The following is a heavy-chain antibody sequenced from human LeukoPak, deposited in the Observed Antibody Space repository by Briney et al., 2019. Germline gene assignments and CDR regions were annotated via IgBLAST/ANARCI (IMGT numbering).Heavy chain of an antibody. V-gene: IGHV4-59*11. D-gene: IGHD2-2*02. Sequence: ASETLSLTCTVSGVSISSHYWTWIRQPPGKGLEWIGYISYSGSINYNPSLKSRVTISVDTSKNQLSLKLSSVTAADTAVYYCARYTNNWFDPWGQGTLVTVSS. CDR2: ISYSGSI. CDR1: GVSISSHY. CDR3: ARYTNNWFDP. J-gene: IGHJ5*02.